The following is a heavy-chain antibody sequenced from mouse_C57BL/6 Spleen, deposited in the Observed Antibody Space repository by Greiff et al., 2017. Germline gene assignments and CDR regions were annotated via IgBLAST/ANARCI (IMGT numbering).Heavy chain of an antibody. D-gene: IGHD1-1*01. V-gene: IGHV1-62-2*01. CDR1: GYTFTEYT. Sequence: QVQLKESGAELVKPGASVKLSCKASGYTFTEYTIHWVKQRPGQGLEWIGWFYPGSGSIKYNEKFKDKATLTADKSSSTVYMELSRLTSEDSAVYFCARHEDPLLRFDYWGQGTTLTVSS. J-gene: IGHJ2*01. CDR3: ARHEDPLLRFDY. CDR2: FYPGSGSI.